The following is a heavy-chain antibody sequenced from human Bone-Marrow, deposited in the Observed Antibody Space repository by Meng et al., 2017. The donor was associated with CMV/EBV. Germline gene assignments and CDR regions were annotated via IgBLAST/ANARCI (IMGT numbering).Heavy chain of an antibody. Sequence: GESLKISCAASGFTFSSYWMHWVRQAPGKGLVWVSRINSDGSSTSYADSVKGRFTISRDNAKNTLYLQMNSLRAEDTAVYYCAGAFSYSFDYWGQGTLGTVSS. CDR3: AGAFSYSFDY. CDR2: INSDGSST. V-gene: IGHV3-74*01. D-gene: IGHD4-11*01. CDR1: GFTFSSYW. J-gene: IGHJ4*02.